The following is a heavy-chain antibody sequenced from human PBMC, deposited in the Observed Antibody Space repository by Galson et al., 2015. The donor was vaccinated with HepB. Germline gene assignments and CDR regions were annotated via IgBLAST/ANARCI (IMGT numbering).Heavy chain of an antibody. D-gene: IGHD2-2*01. J-gene: IGHJ3*02. V-gene: IGHV3-30*18. CDR1: GFTFSSYD. CDR2: ISYDGSNK. Sequence: SLRLSCAASGFTFSSYDMHWVRQAPGKGPEWVAVISYDGSNKYYADSVKGRFTISRDNSKNTLYLQMNSLRAEDTAVYYCAKDLRFIARVVPASNAFDIWVQGTMVTVSS. CDR3: AKDLRFIARVVPASNAFDI.